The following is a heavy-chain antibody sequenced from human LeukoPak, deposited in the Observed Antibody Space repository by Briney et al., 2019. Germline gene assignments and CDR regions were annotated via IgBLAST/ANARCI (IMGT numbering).Heavy chain of an antibody. CDR3: LRARSGMDV. CDR2: INPNSGDA. Sequence: ASVWVSCVASGYLLFGQFLHWVRDTPGQGLEWMGWINPNSGDAKFAHQFQGRVTGSRDTSISTVYMELSSLTSDDTAVYYCLRARSGMDVWGQGTAVTVSS. V-gene: IGHV1-2*02. J-gene: IGHJ6*02. CDR1: GYLLFGQF.